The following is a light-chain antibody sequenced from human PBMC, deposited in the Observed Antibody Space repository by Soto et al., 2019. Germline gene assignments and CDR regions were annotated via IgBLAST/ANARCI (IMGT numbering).Light chain of an antibody. V-gene: IGKV3D-15*01. CDR1: QNVNTN. J-gene: IGKJ4*01. CDR2: HAS. Sequence: EIVMTQSPATLSVSPGERVTLACRASQNVNTNLSLYQQKPGQAPSLLIYHASDRAPGIAARFSGSGSATEFGLTLTSLQSEECGVYYSQHYDDWQTFGGQTQVDI. CDR3: QHYDDWQT.